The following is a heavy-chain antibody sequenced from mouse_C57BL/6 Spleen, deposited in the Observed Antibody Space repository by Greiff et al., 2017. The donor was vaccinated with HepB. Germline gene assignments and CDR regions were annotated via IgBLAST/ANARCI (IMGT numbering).Heavy chain of an antibody. CDR2: IDPSDSYT. J-gene: IGHJ2*01. Sequence: QVHVKQPGAELVKPGASVKLSCKASGYTFTSYWMQWVKQRPGQGLEWIGEIDPSDSYTNYNQKFKGKATLTVDTSSSTAYMQLSSLTSEDSAVYYCARRVLSFDYWGQGTTLTVSS. CDR3: ARRVLSFDY. D-gene: IGHD2-14*01. V-gene: IGHV1-50*01. CDR1: GYTFTSYW.